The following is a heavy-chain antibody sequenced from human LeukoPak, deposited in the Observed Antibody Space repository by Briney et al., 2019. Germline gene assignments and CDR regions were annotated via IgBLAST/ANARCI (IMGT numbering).Heavy chain of an antibody. CDR1: GFTVSSNS. Sequence: GGSLRLSCAASGFTVSSNSMTWVRQAPGKGLEWVSVIYSGGTTYYADSVKGRFTISRDNSKNTLYLQMNSLRVEDTAVYYCASSSWSRSNWFDPGGQGTLVTVSS. V-gene: IGHV3-66*02. CDR3: ASSSWSRSNWFDP. J-gene: IGHJ5*02. CDR2: IYSGGTT. D-gene: IGHD6-13*01.